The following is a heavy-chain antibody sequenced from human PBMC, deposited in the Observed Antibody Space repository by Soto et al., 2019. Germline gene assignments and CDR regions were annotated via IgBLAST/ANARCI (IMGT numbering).Heavy chain of an antibody. CDR3: ARGPTDYYDNSANYFLGY. D-gene: IGHD3-22*01. J-gene: IGHJ4*02. Sequence: QVPLVQSGAEVKKPGASVKVSCKASGYTFITYGVSWVRQAPGQGLDWLGWISTYNGNTRYAERLQGRVTMTTDTTTNTAYMELRNLRSDDTAVYYCARGPTDYYDNSANYFLGYWGQGTLVTVSS. CDR2: ISTYNGNT. CDR1: GYTFITYG. V-gene: IGHV1-18*01.